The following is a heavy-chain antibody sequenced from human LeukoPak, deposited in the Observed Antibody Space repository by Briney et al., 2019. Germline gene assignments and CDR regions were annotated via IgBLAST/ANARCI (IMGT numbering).Heavy chain of an antibody. CDR2: IYNSGST. V-gene: IGHV4-39*01. D-gene: IGHD4-17*01. CDR3: ARPRSLYGDYVD. CDR1: GGSISSSSYY. Sequence: SETLSLTCTVSGGSISSSSYYWGWIRQPPGKGLEWIGIIYNSGSTYYNPSLKSRVTISVDTSKNQFSLKLSSVTAADTAVYYCARPRSLYGDYVDWGQGTLVTVSS. J-gene: IGHJ4*02.